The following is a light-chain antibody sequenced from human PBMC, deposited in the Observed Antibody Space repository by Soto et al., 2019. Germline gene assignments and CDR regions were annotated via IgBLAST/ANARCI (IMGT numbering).Light chain of an antibody. CDR3: SSYAGQRVV. V-gene: IGLV2-8*01. J-gene: IGLJ3*02. CDR1: SSDIGTYDY. Sequence: QSALTQPPSASGSPGQSVTISCTGTSSDIGTYDYVSWYQHLPDKAPKLIIYEVSKRPSGVPDRFSGSKSGNTASLTVSGLQAEDEGDYYCSSYAGQRVVFGGGTKLTVL. CDR2: EVS.